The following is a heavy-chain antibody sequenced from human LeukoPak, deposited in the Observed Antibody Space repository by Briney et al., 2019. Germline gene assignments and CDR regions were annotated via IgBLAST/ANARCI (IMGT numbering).Heavy chain of an antibody. CDR2: ISTYNGNT. J-gene: IGHJ4*02. CDR3: ARDWVVGVVVVAAGY. Sequence: ASVKVSCKASGYPFTSYGISWVRQAPGQGLEWMGWISTYNGNTNYAQKFQDIVTMTTDTSTSTAYMELKSLRSDDTAVYCCARDWVVGVVVVAAGYWGQGTLVTVSS. V-gene: IGHV1-18*01. D-gene: IGHD2-15*01. CDR1: GYPFTSYG.